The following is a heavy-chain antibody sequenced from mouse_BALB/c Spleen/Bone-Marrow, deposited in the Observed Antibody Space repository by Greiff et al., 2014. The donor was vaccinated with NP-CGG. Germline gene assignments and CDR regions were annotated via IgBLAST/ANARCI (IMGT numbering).Heavy chain of an antibody. Sequence: QVQLQQPGAELVRPGISVKISCKASGYTFTNYWLSWVKQRPGHGLEWIGDIYPGGGYTNFNERFKGKATLTADTSSSTAYMQLSSLTSEDSAVYFCAREEYGNYDRFIDYWGQGTTLTVSS. V-gene: IGHV1-63*02. CDR1: GYTFTNYW. CDR3: AREEYGNYDRFIDY. J-gene: IGHJ2*01. D-gene: IGHD2-10*02. CDR2: IYPGGGYT.